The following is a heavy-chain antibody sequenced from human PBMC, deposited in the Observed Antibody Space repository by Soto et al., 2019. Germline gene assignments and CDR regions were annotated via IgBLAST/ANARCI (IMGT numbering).Heavy chain of an antibody. CDR2: ISYDGSNK. Sequence: PGGSLRLSCAASGFTFSSYAMHWVRQAPGKGLEWVAVISYDGSNKYYADSVRGRFTISRDNSKNTLYLQMNSLRAEDTAVYYCARTFIVGATKVDYWGQGTLVTVSS. CDR3: ARTFIVGATKVDY. J-gene: IGHJ4*02. V-gene: IGHV3-30-3*01. D-gene: IGHD1-26*01. CDR1: GFTFSSYA.